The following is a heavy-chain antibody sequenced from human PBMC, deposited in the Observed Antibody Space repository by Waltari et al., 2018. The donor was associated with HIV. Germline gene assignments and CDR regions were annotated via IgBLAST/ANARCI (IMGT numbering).Heavy chain of an antibody. J-gene: IGHJ6*02. V-gene: IGHV3-48*01. Sequence: EVQLVESGGGLVQPGGSLRLSCAASQFTFSSYNMTWVCQAPGKGLEWVSYIHSSSSPIYYADSVKGRFTISRDNAKNSLYLQMNSLRAEDTAVYYCARGGLGGYYYGMDVWGQGTTVTVSS. CDR2: IHSSSSPI. CDR3: ARGGLGGYYYGMDV. D-gene: IGHD1-26*01. CDR1: QFTFSSYN.